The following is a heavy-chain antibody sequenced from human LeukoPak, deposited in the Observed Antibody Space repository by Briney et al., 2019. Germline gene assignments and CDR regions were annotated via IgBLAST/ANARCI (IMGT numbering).Heavy chain of an antibody. V-gene: IGHV1-69*01. CDR3: AADPVTASGSSWYYFDF. J-gene: IGHJ4*02. D-gene: IGHD6-13*01. CDR2: IIPMFGIA. CDR1: GGTFSRYA. Sequence: SVKVSCKASGGTFSRYAISWVRQAPGQGLEWMGGIIPMFGIANYAQKFQGRVTITADESTSTAYMELSSLRSEDTAVYYCAADPVTASGSSWYYFDFWGQGTLVTVSS.